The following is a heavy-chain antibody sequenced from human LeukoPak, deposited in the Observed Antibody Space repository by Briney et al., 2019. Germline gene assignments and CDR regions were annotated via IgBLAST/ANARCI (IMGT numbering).Heavy chain of an antibody. CDR1: GFTFSSYS. Sequence: GGSLRLSCAASGFTFSSYSMNWVRQAPGKGLEWVSYISSSGNTIYYADSVKGRFTISRDNAKNSLYLQMNSLRAEDTAVYYCARGIVAAKGADYWGQGTLVTVSS. V-gene: IGHV3-48*04. CDR2: ISSSGNTI. CDR3: ARGIVAAKGADY. D-gene: IGHD1-26*01. J-gene: IGHJ4*02.